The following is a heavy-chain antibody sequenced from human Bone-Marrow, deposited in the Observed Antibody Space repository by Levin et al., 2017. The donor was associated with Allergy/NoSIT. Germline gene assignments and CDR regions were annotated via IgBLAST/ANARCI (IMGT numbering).Heavy chain of an antibody. CDR3: ARGGATSYFGSGSFHYFDY. Sequence: ASETLSLTCTVSGGSISSYYWSWIRQPPGKGLEWIGYIFYSGNTNYNPSLKSRVSISVDSSRNHFSLRLSSVTAADTAVYYCARGGATSYFGSGSFHYFDYWGQGTLVTVSS. V-gene: IGHV4-59*01. J-gene: IGHJ4*02. D-gene: IGHD3-10*01. CDR1: GGSISSYY. CDR2: IFYSGNT.